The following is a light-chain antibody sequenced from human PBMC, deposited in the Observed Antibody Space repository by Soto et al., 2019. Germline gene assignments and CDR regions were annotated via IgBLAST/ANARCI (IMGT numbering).Light chain of an antibody. J-gene: IGLJ2*01. V-gene: IGLV2-14*01. Sequence: QSALTQPASVSGSPGQSITISCTGTSSDVGGYNYVSWYQQHPGKAPTLLIYEVTYRPSGVSNRFSGSKSGNTASLTISGLQAEDEADYYCSSYTSSNTLVFGGGTQLTVL. CDR3: SSYTSSNTLV. CDR2: EVT. CDR1: SSDVGGYNY.